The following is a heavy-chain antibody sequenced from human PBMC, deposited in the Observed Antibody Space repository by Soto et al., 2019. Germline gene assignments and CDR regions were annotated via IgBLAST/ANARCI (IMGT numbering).Heavy chain of an antibody. CDR3: GRDLYQSVFYYGMDV. Sequence: GASVKVSCKASGYTFTSYGISWVRQAPGQGLEWMGWISTYNGNTNYAQKLQGRVTMTTDTSTSTAYMELRSLRSDDTAVYYCGRDLYQSVFYYGMDVWGHGTTVTVSS. J-gene: IGHJ6*02. V-gene: IGHV1-18*01. CDR2: ISTYNGNT. D-gene: IGHD2-2*01. CDR1: GYTFTSYG.